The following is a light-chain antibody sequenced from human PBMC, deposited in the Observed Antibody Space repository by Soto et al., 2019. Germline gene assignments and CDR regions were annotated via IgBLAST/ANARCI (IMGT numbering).Light chain of an antibody. CDR3: SSYTTSSTRV. CDR2: EVS. CDR1: SSDVGAYDF. V-gene: IGLV2-14*03. Sequence: QSALTQPASVSGSPGQSIAISCTGTSSDVGAYDFVSWYQQHPDKAHKLMIYEVSHRPSGVSYRFSGSKSVNTATLTISGLQAEDDADYYCSSYTTSSTRVFGTGTKVTVL. J-gene: IGLJ1*01.